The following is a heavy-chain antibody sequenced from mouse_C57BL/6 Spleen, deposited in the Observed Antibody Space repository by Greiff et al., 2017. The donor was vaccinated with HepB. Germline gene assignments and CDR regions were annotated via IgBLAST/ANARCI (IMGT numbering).Heavy chain of an antibody. D-gene: IGHD1-2*01. J-gene: IGHJ2*01. CDR3: ARGARQGYFDY. V-gene: IGHV3-6*01. CDR2: ISYDGSN. CDR1: GYSITSGYY. Sequence: DVQLQESGPGLVKPSQSLSLTCSVTGYSITSGYYWNWIRQFPGNKLEWMGYISYDGSNNYNPSLKNRISITRDTSKNQFFLKLNSVTTEDTATYYCARGARQGYFDYWGQGTTLTVSS.